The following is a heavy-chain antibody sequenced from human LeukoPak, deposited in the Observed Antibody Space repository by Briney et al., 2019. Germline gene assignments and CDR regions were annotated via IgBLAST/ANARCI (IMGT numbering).Heavy chain of an antibody. CDR1: GFTFSSYA. CDR2: ISGSGGRT. Sequence: PGGSLRLSCAASGFTFSSYAMNWVRQAPGKGLEWVSSISGSGGRTYYADSVKGRFTISRDNSKNTLYLQMNSLRAEDTAVYYCASDVLRYFGTLDYWGQGTLVTVSS. CDR3: ASDVLRYFGTLDY. V-gene: IGHV3-23*01. J-gene: IGHJ4*02. D-gene: IGHD3-9*01.